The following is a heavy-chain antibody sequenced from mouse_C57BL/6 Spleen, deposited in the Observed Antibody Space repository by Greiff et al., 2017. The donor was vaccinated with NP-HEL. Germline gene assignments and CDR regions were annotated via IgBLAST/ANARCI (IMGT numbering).Heavy chain of an antibody. CDR1: GYTFTSYW. CDR3: ARRRITTVVAPYFDV. D-gene: IGHD1-1*01. J-gene: IGHJ1*03. V-gene: IGHV1-52*01. CDR2: IDPSDSET. Sequence: VQLQQPGAELVRPGSSVKLSCKASGYTFTSYWMHWVKQRPIQGLEWIGNIDPSDSETHYNQKFKDKATLTVDKSSSTAYMQLSSLTSEDSAVYYCARRRITTVVAPYFDVWGTGTTVTVSS.